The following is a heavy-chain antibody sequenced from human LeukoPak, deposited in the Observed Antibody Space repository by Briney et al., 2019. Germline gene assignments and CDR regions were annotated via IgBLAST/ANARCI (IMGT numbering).Heavy chain of an antibody. CDR1: GFTFSSYW. D-gene: IGHD5-12*01. V-gene: IGHV4-39*01. CDR3: ARLPSGGYDLDY. J-gene: IGHJ4*02. CDR2: IYYSGSA. Sequence: GSLRLSCAASGFTFSSYWMHWVRQPPGKGLEWIGSIYYSGSAYYNPSLKSRVTISVDTSKNQFSLKLNSVTAADTAVYYCARLPSGGYDLDYWGQGTLVTVSS.